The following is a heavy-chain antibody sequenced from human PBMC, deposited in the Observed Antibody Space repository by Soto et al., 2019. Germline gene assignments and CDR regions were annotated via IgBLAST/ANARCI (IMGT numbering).Heavy chain of an antibody. CDR2: ISAGGGNT. CDR1: GFTFSSYA. J-gene: IGHJ5*02. CDR3: AQTTPSIHWFDP. V-gene: IGHV3-23*01. D-gene: IGHD1-1*01. Sequence: EVQLLESGGGLVQPGGSLRLSCAASGFTFSSYAMSWVRQAPGKGLEWVSAISAGGGNTYYRDSVKGRFTISRDNSKNTLYLQMNSLRAEDTAVYFCAQTTPSIHWFDPWGQGILVTVSS.